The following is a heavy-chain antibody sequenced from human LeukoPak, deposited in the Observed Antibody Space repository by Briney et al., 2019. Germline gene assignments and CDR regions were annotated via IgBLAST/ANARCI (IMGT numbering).Heavy chain of an antibody. D-gene: IGHD2-15*01. V-gene: IGHV1-69*01. CDR1: GGTFSSYA. Sequence: SVKVSCKASGGTFSSYAISWVRQAPGQGLEWMGGIIPIFGTANYAQNFKGRVTITADESTSTAYLELSSLRSADTAVYYCDAGGPGPPHYFDYWGKGTLVPVSS. CDR2: IIPIFGTA. J-gene: IGHJ4*02. CDR3: DAGGPGPPHYFDY.